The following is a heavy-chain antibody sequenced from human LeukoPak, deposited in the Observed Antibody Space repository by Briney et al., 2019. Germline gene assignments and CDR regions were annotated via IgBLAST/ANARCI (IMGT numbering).Heavy chain of an antibody. Sequence: GGSLRLSCVGSGFSLSAFSMNWVRQAPGKGLEWVSYISSSGSTIHYADSVKGRFTVSRANVKSSLYLKMNNLRVEDTAVYYCAKNSGSYSFRYFDNWGQGTQVTVSS. D-gene: IGHD1-26*01. CDR2: ISSSGSTI. J-gene: IGHJ4*02. V-gene: IGHV3-48*01. CDR3: AKNSGSYSFRYFDN. CDR1: GFSLSAFS.